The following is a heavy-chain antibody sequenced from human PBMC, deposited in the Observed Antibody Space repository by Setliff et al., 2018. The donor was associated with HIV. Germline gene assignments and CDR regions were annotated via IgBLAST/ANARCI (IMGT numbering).Heavy chain of an antibody. CDR3: ARHSPSDY. CDR2: IYNSAST. J-gene: IGHJ4*02. V-gene: IGHV4-59*08. Sequence: PSETLSLTCTVSGDSISTDYWTWIRQPPGKGLEWIGYIYNSASTSYNPSLKSRVTISVDTSKNQFSLKLSSVTAADTAVYHCARHSPSDYWGQGTQVTVSS. CDR1: GDSISTDY.